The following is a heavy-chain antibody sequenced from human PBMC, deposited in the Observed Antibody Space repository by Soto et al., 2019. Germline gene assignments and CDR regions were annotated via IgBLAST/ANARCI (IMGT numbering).Heavy chain of an antibody. V-gene: IGHV3-30-3*01. Sequence: PGGSLRLSXAASGFTFSSYAMHWVRQAPGKGLEWVAVISYDGSNKYYADSVKGRFTVSRDNSKNTLYLQMNSLRAEDTAVYYCAREFIAAACTDYYYGMDVWGQGTTVTVSS. CDR2: ISYDGSNK. CDR1: GFTFSSYA. CDR3: AREFIAAACTDYYYGMDV. D-gene: IGHD6-13*01. J-gene: IGHJ6*02.